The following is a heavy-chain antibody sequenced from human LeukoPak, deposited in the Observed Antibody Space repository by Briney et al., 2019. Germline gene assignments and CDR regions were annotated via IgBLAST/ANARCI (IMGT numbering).Heavy chain of an antibody. J-gene: IGHJ3*02. CDR1: GYTLTKLS. CDR2: FDPEDGET. V-gene: IGHV1-24*01. CDR3: ATDPAGGGCFDI. Sequence: ASVKVSCKVSGYTLTKLSMHWVRQAPGKGLEWMGGFDPEDGETIYAQKFQGRVTMTGDTSTDTAYMELSSLRSEDTAVYYCATDPAGGGCFDIWGQGTMVTVSS. D-gene: IGHD3-16*01.